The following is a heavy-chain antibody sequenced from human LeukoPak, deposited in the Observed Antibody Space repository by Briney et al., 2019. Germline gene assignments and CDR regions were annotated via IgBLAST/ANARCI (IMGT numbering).Heavy chain of an antibody. CDR1: GYTFTVYF. D-gene: IGHD1-26*01. CDR3: ARSSAYYNEADI. CDR2: INPSGGST. Sequence: ASVKVSCKASGYTFTVYFMHWVRQAPGQGLEWMGIINPSGGSTTYAQKFQGRLTMASDTSTSTVYMELSSLRSEDTAMYYCARSSAYYNEADIWGQGTMVTVSS. J-gene: IGHJ3*02. V-gene: IGHV1-46*01.